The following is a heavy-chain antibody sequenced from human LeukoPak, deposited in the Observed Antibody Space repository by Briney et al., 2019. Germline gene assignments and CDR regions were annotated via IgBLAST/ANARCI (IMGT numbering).Heavy chain of an antibody. CDR3: AKDRMMVVAATPDY. J-gene: IGHJ4*02. CDR1: GFTFSSYA. D-gene: IGHD2-15*01. Sequence: GGSLRLSCAASGFTFSSYAMSWVRQAPGKGLEWVSAISGSGGSTYYADSGKGRFTISRDNSKNTLYLQMNSLRAEDTAVYYCAKDRMMVVAATPDYWGQGTLVTVSS. CDR2: ISGSGGST. V-gene: IGHV3-23*01.